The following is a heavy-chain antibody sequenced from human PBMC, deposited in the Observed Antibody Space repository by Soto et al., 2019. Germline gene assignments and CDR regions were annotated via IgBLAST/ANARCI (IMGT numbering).Heavy chain of an antibody. D-gene: IGHD3-10*01. V-gene: IGHV1-8*01. CDR3: ARMYYGSGSRWFDP. J-gene: IGHJ5*02. Sequence: QVQLVQSGAEVKKPGASVKVSCKASGYTFTSYDINWVRQATGQGLEWMGWMNPNSGNTGYAQKIQGRVTMTRNTSISTAYMELSSLRSEDTAVYYCARMYYGSGSRWFDPWGQGTLVTVSS. CDR2: MNPNSGNT. CDR1: GYTFTSYD.